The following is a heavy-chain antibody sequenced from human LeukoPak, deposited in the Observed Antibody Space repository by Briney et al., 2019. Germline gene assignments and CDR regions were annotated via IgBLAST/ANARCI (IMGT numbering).Heavy chain of an antibody. CDR2: IYYSGST. CDR3: ARGYYDFWSGTSWSMDV. J-gene: IGHJ6*04. V-gene: IGHV4-39*07. CDR1: GGSISSSSYY. D-gene: IGHD3-3*01. Sequence: PSETLSLTCTVSGGSISSSSYYWGWIRQPPGKGLEWIGSIYYSGSTYYNPSLKSRVTISVDTSKNQFSLKLSSVTAADTAVYYCARGYYDFWSGTSWSMDVWGKGTTVTVSS.